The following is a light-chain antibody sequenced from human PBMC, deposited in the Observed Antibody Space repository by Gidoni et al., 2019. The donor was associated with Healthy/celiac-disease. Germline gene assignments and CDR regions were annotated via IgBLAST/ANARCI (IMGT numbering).Light chain of an antibody. CDR2: DAS. Sequence: ELVLPQSPATLSLSPGERATLSCRASQSVSSYLAWYQQKPGQAPRLLIYDASTRASGIPARFSGSGSGADFTLTISSLEPEDFAVYYCQQRSNWPLTFXGXTKVEIK. V-gene: IGKV3-11*01. J-gene: IGKJ4*01. CDR1: QSVSSY. CDR3: QQRSNWPLT.